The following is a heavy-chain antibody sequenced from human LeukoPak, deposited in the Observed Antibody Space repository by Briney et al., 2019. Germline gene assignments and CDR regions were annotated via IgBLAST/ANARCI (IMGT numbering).Heavy chain of an antibody. Sequence: SETLSLTCTVSGGSISSSSYYWGWIRQPPGKGLEWIGSIYYSGSTHYNPSLKSRVTISVDTSKNQFSLKLSSVTAADTAVYYCARHSSSSPFDYWGQGTLVTVSS. J-gene: IGHJ4*02. V-gene: IGHV4-39*01. CDR2: IYYSGST. D-gene: IGHD6-6*01. CDR3: ARHSSSSPFDY. CDR1: GGSISSSSYY.